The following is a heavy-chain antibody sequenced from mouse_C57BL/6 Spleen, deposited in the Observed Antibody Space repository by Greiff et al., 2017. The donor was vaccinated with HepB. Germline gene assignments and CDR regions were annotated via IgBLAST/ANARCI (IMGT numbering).Heavy chain of an antibody. CDR1: GFNIKDDY. V-gene: IGHV14-4*01. J-gene: IGHJ1*03. Sequence: EVQLQQSGAELVRPGASVKLSCTASGFNIKDDYMHWVKQRPEQGLEWIGWIDPENGDTEYASKFQGKATITADTSSNTAYLQLSSLTSEDTAVYYCTTGTGTGYFDVWGTGTTVTVSS. CDR2: IDPENGDT. CDR3: TTGTGTGYFDV. D-gene: IGHD4-1*01.